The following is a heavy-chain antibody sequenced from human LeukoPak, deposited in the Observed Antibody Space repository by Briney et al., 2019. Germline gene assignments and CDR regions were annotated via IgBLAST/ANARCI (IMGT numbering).Heavy chain of an antibody. CDR2: IYSGGST. CDR3: ARGNYGNFDY. V-gene: IGHV3-53*01. Sequence: GGSLRLSCAASGFXVSSNYIHWVRQAPGEGLEWVSVIYSGGSTYYADSVKGRFTISRDNSENTVSLQMDSLRAEDTAVYYCARGNYGNFDYLGQGTLVTVSS. J-gene: IGHJ4*02. D-gene: IGHD4-17*01. CDR1: GFXVSSNY.